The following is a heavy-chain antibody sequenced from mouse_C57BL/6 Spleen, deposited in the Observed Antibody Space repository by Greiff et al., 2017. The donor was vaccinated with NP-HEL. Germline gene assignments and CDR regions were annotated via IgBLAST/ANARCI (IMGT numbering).Heavy chain of an antibody. V-gene: IGHV3-6*01. CDR1: GYSITSGYY. J-gene: IGHJ2*01. CDR2: ISYDGSN. Sequence: ESGPGLVKPSQSLSLTCSVTGYSITSGYYWNWIRQFPGNKLEWMGYISYDGSNNYNPSLKNRISITRDTSKSHFFLKLNSVTTEDTATYYCAREDGNWYFDYWGQGTTLTVST. CDR3: AREDGNWYFDY.